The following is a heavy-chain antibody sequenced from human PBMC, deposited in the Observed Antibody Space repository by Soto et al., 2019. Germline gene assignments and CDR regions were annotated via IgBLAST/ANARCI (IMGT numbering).Heavy chain of an antibody. Sequence: PGVSLRLSCAASGFTFSNAWMSWVRQAPGKGLEWVGRIKSKTDGGTTDYAAPVKGRFTISRDDSKNTLYLQMNSLKTEDTAVYYCTTRYYDYVWGSYRSFDYWGQGTLVTVSS. CDR3: TTRYYDYVWGSYRSFDY. CDR2: IKSKTDGGTT. D-gene: IGHD3-16*02. J-gene: IGHJ4*02. V-gene: IGHV3-15*01. CDR1: GFTFSNAW.